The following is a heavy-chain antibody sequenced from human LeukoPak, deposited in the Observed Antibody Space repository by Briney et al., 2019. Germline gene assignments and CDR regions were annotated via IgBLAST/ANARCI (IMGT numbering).Heavy chain of an antibody. Sequence: SETLSLTCTVSGGSISSGGYYWGWIRQPPGKGLEWIGSIYYRGSTYYNPSLKSRVTISVDTSKNQFSLKLSSVTAADTAVYSCARLPLRSLPLTTVTTGLDYWGQGTLVTVSS. D-gene: IGHD4-11*01. CDR3: ARLPLRSLPLTTVTTGLDY. CDR1: GGSISSGGYY. J-gene: IGHJ4*02. V-gene: IGHV4-39*01. CDR2: IYYRGST.